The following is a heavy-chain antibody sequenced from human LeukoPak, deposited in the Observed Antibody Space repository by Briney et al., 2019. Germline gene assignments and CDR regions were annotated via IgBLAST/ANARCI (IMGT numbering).Heavy chain of an antibody. CDR1: GFTFSSYA. CDR3: ARNPEATMIVVVITEDTYFDY. CDR2: ISGSGGST. V-gene: IGHV3-23*01. Sequence: GGSLRLSCAASGFTFSSYAMSWVRQAPGKGLEWVSAISGSGGSTYYADSVKGWFTISRDNSKNTLYLQMNSLRAEDTAVYYCARNPEATMIVVVITEDTYFDYWGQGTLVTVSS. J-gene: IGHJ4*02. D-gene: IGHD3-22*01.